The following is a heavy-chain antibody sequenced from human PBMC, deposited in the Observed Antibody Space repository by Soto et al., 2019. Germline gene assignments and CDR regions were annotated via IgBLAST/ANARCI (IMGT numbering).Heavy chain of an antibody. CDR1: GFTFSSYA. J-gene: IGHJ3*02. D-gene: IGHD2-2*01. V-gene: IGHV3-23*01. CDR2: ISGSGGST. CDR3: ANPRGYCSSTSCPALDAFDI. Sequence: SGGSLRLSCAASGFTFSSYAMSWVRQAPGKGLEWVSAISGSGGSTYYTDSVKGRFTISRDNSNNTLYLQMHSLRAEDTAIYYCANPRGYCSSTSCPALDAFDIWGQGTMVTVSS.